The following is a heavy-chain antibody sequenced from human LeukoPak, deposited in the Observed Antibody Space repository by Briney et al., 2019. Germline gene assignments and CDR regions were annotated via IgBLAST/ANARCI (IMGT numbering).Heavy chain of an antibody. CDR2: IYYSGGA. D-gene: IGHD1-1*01. V-gene: IGHV4-59*01. J-gene: IGHJ4*02. Sequence: SETLSLTCTVSGGSITSYYWSWIRQPPGKGLEWIGYIYYSGGADYNPALKSRVTISIDTSKNQFSLKLSSVTAADTAVYFCARDKVPGDYWGQGTLVTVSS. CDR3: ARDKVPGDY. CDR1: GGSITSYY.